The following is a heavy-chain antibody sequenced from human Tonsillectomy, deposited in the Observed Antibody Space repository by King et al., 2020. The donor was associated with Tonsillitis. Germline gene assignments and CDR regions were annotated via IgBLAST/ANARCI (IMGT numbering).Heavy chain of an antibody. CDR1: GVPFSSYG. D-gene: IGHD1-14*01. J-gene: IGHJ4*02. CDR3: ETTGFIEVVSDY. V-gene: IGHV3-30*03. Sequence: QLVESGGGVVQPGPSLRFSCAASGVPFSSYGMHWVRQAPGKGLEWVALISYDGKKKYYADPVKGRFTIYRDNSKNTLYLQMNSLRAEDTAVYYCETTGFIEVVSDYWGQGTRVTVSS. CDR2: ISYDGKKK.